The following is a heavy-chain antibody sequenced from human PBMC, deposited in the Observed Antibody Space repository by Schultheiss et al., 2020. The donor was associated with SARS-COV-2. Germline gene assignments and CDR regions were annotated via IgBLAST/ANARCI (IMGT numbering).Heavy chain of an antibody. CDR3: ARTQSEWLAWYYGMDV. D-gene: IGHD6-19*01. V-gene: IGHV3-7*03. J-gene: IGHJ6*02. Sequence: GGSLRLSCAASGFTFSSYAMHWVRQAPGKGLEWVANIKQDGSEKYYVDSVKGRFTISRDNAKNSLYLQMNSLRAEDTAVYYCARTQSEWLAWYYGMDVWGQGTTVTVSS. CDR2: IKQDGSEK. CDR1: GFTFSSYA.